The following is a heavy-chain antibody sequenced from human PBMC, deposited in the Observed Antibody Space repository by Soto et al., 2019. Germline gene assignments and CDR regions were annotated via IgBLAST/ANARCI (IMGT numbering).Heavy chain of an antibody. Sequence: RASVKVSCKASGYTFTGYYMHWVRQAPGQGLEWMGWINPNSGGTNYAQKFQGRVTMTRDTSISTAYMELSRLRSDDTAVYYCARGFTYYYGSGLDISDAFDIWGQGTMVTVSS. CDR3: ARGFTYYYGSGLDISDAFDI. CDR2: INPNSGGT. J-gene: IGHJ3*02. V-gene: IGHV1-2*02. CDR1: GYTFTGYY. D-gene: IGHD3-10*01.